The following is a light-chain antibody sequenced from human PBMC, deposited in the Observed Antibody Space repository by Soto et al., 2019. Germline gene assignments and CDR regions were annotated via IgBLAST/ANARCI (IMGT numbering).Light chain of an antibody. CDR2: GAS. CDR3: QQYGDSPMYT. J-gene: IGKJ2*01. CDR1: QTVRSNY. V-gene: IGKV3-20*01. Sequence: EIALTQSPGTLSLSPGERATLSCRASQTVRSNYLAWYQQKTGQAPRLLIYGASKRATGIPDRFSGSGSGTDFTLTISRMEPEDFAVYSCQQYGDSPMYTFGQGTKLEVK.